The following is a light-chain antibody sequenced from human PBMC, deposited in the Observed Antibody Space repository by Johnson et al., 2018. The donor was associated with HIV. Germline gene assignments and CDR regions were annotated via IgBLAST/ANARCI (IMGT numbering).Light chain of an antibody. CDR2: ETT. J-gene: IGLJ1*01. Sequence: QSVLTQPPSVSAAPGQNVTISCSGSSSNIGNNYISWYQQLPGTAPKLLIYETTKRPSGIPDRFSGSRSCTSATLGITGLQTGDEAHYSCATCDNSLGGLGTGTKVTVL. CDR1: SSNIGNNY. CDR3: ATCDNSLGG. V-gene: IGLV1-51*02.